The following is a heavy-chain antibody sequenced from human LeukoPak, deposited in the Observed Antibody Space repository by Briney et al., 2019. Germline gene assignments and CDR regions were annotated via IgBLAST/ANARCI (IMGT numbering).Heavy chain of an antibody. D-gene: IGHD2-8*01. J-gene: IGHJ4*02. Sequence: ASVKVSCKASGYTFTGYYMRWVRQAPGQGLEWMGWINPNSGGTNYAQKFQGRVTMTRDTSISTAYMELSSLRSEDTAVYYCGRGRGNGRPENYFDYWGQGTLVTVSS. CDR3: GRGRGNGRPENYFDY. V-gene: IGHV1-2*02. CDR2: INPNSGGT. CDR1: GYTFTGYY.